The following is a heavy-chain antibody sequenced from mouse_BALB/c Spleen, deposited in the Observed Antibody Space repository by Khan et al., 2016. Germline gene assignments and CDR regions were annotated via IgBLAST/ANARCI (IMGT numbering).Heavy chain of an antibody. CDR2: IYTGDGDT. Sequence: QVQLKQSGAELARPGASVKLSCKASGYTFTSYWMQWVKQRPGQGLEWIGAIYTGDGDTRYTQKFKGKATLTADKSSSTAYMQLSSLASEDSAVYYCARRGGYGPFFAWGQGTTLTVSS. CDR1: GYTFTSYW. D-gene: IGHD2-2*01. J-gene: IGHJ2*01. V-gene: IGHV1-87*01. CDR3: ARRGGYGPFFA.